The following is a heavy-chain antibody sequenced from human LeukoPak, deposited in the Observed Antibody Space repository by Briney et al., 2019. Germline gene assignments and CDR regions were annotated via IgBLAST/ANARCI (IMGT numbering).Heavy chain of an antibody. V-gene: IGHV3-7*01. CDR1: GFTFSTYW. D-gene: IGHD6-13*01. CDR3: TREAAAGIDY. J-gene: IGHJ4*02. CDR2: IKQGGSEK. Sequence: GGSLRLSCAASGFTFSTYWMSWVRQAPGKGLEWVANIKQGGSEKYYLDSVKGRFTISRDNAMNSLYLQMNSLRAEDTAVYFCTREAAAGIDYWGQGTLVTVSS.